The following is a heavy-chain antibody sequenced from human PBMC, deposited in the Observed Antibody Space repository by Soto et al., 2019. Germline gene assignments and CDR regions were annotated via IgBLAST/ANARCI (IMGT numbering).Heavy chain of an antibody. Sequence: SETLSLTCAVYGGSFSGYYWSWIRQPPGKGLEWIGEINHSGSTNYNPSLKSRVTISVDTSKNQFSLKLSSVTAADTAVYYCARRLAQYYYYYYGMDVWGQGTTVTVSS. CDR2: INHSGST. CDR3: ARRLAQYYYYYYGMDV. J-gene: IGHJ6*02. D-gene: IGHD3-22*01. CDR1: GGSFSGYY. V-gene: IGHV4-34*01.